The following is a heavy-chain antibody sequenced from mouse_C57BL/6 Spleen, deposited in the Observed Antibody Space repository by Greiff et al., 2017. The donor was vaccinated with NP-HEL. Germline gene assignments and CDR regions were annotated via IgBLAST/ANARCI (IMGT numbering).Heavy chain of an antibody. CDR2: ISDGGSYT. J-gene: IGHJ3*01. Sequence: EVKLVESGGGLVKPGGSLKLSCAASGFTFSSYAMSWVRQTPEKRLEWVATISDGGSYTYYPDNVKGRFTISRDNAKNNLYLQMSHLKSEDTAMYYCARASSPGRGFAYWGQGTLGTVSA. V-gene: IGHV5-4*03. D-gene: IGHD4-1*01. CDR1: GFTFSSYA. CDR3: ARASSPGRGFAY.